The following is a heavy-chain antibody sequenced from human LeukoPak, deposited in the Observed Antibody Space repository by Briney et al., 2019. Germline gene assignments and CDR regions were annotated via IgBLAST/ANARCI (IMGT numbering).Heavy chain of an antibody. CDR2: ISSSGSYM. V-gene: IGHV3-21*01. D-gene: IGHD1-1*01. CDR3: ARGRTGTPFDY. CDR1: GFTFSSYN. J-gene: IGHJ4*02. Sequence: GGSLRLSCAASGFTFSSYNMNWVRQAPGKGLEWVSSISSSGSYMYYADSVRGRFTISRDNAKNSLYLQMNSLRAEDTAVYYCARGRTGTPFDYWGQGTLVTVSS.